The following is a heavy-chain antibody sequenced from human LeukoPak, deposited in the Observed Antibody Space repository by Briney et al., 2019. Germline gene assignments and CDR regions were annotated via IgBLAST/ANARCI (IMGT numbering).Heavy chain of an antibody. CDR3: AKDIAVAG. CDR2: ISRDGSDK. D-gene: IGHD6-19*01. Sequence: PGGSLRLSCAASGFTFNNYGMHWVRQAPGKGLEWVAVISRDGSDKYHADSVKGRFTISRDNSKKTLYLQMNSLRAEDTAVYYCAKDIAVAGWGQGTLVTVSS. J-gene: IGHJ4*02. CDR1: GFTFNNYG. V-gene: IGHV3-30*18.